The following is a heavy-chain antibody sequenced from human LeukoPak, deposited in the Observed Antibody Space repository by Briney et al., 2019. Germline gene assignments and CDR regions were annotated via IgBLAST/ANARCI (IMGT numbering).Heavy chain of an antibody. J-gene: IGHJ5*02. CDR2: IKQDVSEK. CDR3: ARDMIILQS. CDR1: GFTFRSYE. V-gene: IGHV3-7*04. Sequence: GGSLRLSCAASGFTFRSYEMNWVRQAPGKGLEWVANIKQDVSEKYYVDSVKGRFTISRDNAKKSLYLQMNSLRAEDTAVYFCARDMIILQSWGQGTLVTLSS. D-gene: IGHD3-16*01.